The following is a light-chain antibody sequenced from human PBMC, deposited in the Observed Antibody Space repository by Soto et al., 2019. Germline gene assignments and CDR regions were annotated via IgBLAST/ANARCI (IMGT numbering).Light chain of an antibody. CDR2: GAS. CDR1: QSLRPTY. Sequence: VLTQSLGTLSLYPGETATLSCRASQSLRPTYVAWYQQKPGQAPRLLIYGASFRATDIPNRFSGRGSGTDFTLSISRLEPEDFAVYYCQQYNNWPPITFGQGTKVDIK. CDR3: QQYNNWPPIT. J-gene: IGKJ1*01. V-gene: IGKV3-20*01.